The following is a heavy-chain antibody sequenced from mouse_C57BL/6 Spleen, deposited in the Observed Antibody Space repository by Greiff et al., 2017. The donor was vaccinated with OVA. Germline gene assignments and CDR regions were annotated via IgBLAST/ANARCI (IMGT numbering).Heavy chain of an antibody. J-gene: IGHJ2*01. Sequence: EVKVVESEGGLVQPGSSMKLSCTASGFTFSDYYMAWVRQVPEKGLEWVANINYDGSSTYYLDSLKSRFIISRDNAKNILYLQMSSLKSEDTATYYCARGTAQAYFDDGGKGTTLTVAS. CDR1: GFTFSDYY. CDR2: INYDGSST. CDR3: ARGTAQAYFDD. V-gene: IGHV5-16*01. D-gene: IGHD3-2*02.